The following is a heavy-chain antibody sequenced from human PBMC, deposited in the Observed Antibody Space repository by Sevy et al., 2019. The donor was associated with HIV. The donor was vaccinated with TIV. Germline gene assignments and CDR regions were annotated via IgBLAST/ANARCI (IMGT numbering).Heavy chain of an antibody. CDR1: GGSISSYY. Sequence: SESLSLTCTVSGGSISSYYWSWIRQPPGKGLEWIGYIYYSGSTNYNPSLKSRVTISVDTSKNQFSLKLSSVTAADTAVYYSARDGPTGVDYWGQGTLVTVSS. J-gene: IGHJ4*02. D-gene: IGHD1-1*01. V-gene: IGHV4-59*01. CDR3: ARDGPTGVDY. CDR2: IYYSGST.